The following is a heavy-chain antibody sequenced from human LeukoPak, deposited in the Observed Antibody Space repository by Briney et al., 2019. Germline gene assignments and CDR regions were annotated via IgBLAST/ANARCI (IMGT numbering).Heavy chain of an antibody. CDR2: ISGSGGST. CDR1: GFTFSSYA. CDR3: AKDVLVVPAAMGEEPSDSFDY. J-gene: IGHJ4*02. Sequence: GGSLRLSCAASGFTFSSYAMSWVRQAPGKGLEWVSAISGSGGSTYYADSVKGRFTISRDNSKNTLYLQMNSLRAEDTAVYYCAKDVLVVPAAMGEEPSDSFDYWGQGTLVTVSP. D-gene: IGHD2-2*01. V-gene: IGHV3-23*01.